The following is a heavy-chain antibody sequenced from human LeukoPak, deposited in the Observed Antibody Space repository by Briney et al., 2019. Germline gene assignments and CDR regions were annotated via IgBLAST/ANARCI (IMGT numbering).Heavy chain of an antibody. CDR1: GGSISSRNYY. D-gene: IGHD3-16*01. V-gene: IGHV4-39*02. CDR2: VYYTGTT. CDR3: ARDATDYDYVSWFDP. Sequence: SETLSLTCTVSGGSISSRNYYWGWIRQPPGKGLEWIGGVYYTGTTYSNPSLKSRVTISVDTSKNQFSLKLSSVTAADTAVYYCARDATDYDYVSWFDPWGQGTLVTVSS. J-gene: IGHJ5*02.